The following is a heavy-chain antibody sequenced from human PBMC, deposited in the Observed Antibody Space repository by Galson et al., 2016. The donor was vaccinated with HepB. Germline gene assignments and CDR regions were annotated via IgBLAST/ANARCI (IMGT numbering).Heavy chain of an antibody. D-gene: IGHD3-22*01. CDR1: GFTFSSYS. J-gene: IGHJ4*02. CDR3: AREGRYYESSGYYTGEDY. V-gene: IGHV3-21*01. Sequence: SLRLSCAASGFTFSSYSMNWVRQAPGKGLEWVSSISSSSSYIYYADSVKGRFTISRDNAKNSLYLQMNSLRAEDTAVYYCAREGRYYESSGYYTGEDYWGQGTLVAVSS. CDR2: ISSSSSYI.